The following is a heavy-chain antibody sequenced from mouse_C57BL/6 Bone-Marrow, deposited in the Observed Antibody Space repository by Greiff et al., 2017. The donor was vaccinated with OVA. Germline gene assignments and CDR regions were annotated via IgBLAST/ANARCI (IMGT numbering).Heavy chain of an antibody. CDR3: ARRMGGGSWFAY. CDR2: IYPGDGDT. D-gene: IGHD1-1*02. V-gene: IGHV1-82*01. J-gene: IGHJ3*01. CDR1: GYAFSSSW. Sequence: QVQLKESGPELVKPGASVKISCKASGYAFSSSWMNWVKQRPGKGLEWIGRIYPGDGDTNYNGKFKGKATLTADKSSSTAYMQLSSLISEDSAVYFCARRMGGGSWFAYWGQGTLVTVSA.